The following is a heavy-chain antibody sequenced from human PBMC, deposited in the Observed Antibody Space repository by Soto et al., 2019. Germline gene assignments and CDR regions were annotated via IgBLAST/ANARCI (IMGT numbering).Heavy chain of an antibody. CDR1: GYTFTNYY. CDR3: ARSAPYDY. V-gene: IGHV1-46*01. J-gene: IGHJ4*02. CDR2: INPNGGST. Sequence: QVQLMQSGAEVKKPGASVRVSCKASGYTFTNYYVHWVRQAPGQGLEWMGFINPNGGSTTYAQKFQGRSTVTTDTSTRTVNMQLSSLRSEDTAVFYCARSAPYDYWGQGTLVTVSS.